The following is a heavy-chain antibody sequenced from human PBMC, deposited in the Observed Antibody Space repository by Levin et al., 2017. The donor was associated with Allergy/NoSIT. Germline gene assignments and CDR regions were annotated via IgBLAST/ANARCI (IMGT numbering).Heavy chain of an antibody. Sequence: GGSLRLSCAASGFTFSNAWMSWVRQAPGKGLEWVGRIKSKTDGGTTDYAAPVKGRFTISRDDSKNTLYLQMNSLKTEDTAVYYCTTDRGYQLLSYYYGMDVWGQGTTVTVSS. CDR3: TTDRGYQLLSYYYGMDV. V-gene: IGHV3-15*01. CDR2: IKSKTDGGTT. D-gene: IGHD2-2*01. J-gene: IGHJ6*02. CDR1: GFTFSNAW.